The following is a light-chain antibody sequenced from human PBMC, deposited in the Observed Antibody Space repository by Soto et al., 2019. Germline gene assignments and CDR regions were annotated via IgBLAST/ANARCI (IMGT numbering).Light chain of an antibody. V-gene: IGLV1-51*02. CDR1: SSNIGNNY. J-gene: IGLJ1*01. Sequence: QSVLTQPPSVSAAPGQKVTISCSGGSSNIGNNYVSWYQQLPGTAPKLLIYENNKRPSGIPDRFSGSKSGTSATLGITGLQTGDEADYDCGTWDSSLSAYVFGTGTKVTVL. CDR2: ENN. CDR3: GTWDSSLSAYV.